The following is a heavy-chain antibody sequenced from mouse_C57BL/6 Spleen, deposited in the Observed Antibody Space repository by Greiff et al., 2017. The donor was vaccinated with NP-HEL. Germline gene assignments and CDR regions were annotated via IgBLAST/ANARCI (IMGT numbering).Heavy chain of an antibody. Sequence: VQLQQSGPELVKPGASVKISCKASGYAFSSSWMNWVKQRPGKGLEWIGRIYPGDGDTNYNGKFKGKATLTADKSSSTAYMQLSSLTSEDSAVYFCARWGNRFAYWGQGTLVTVSA. J-gene: IGHJ3*01. CDR2: IYPGDGDT. CDR3: ARWGNRFAY. D-gene: IGHD2-1*01. V-gene: IGHV1-82*01. CDR1: GYAFSSSW.